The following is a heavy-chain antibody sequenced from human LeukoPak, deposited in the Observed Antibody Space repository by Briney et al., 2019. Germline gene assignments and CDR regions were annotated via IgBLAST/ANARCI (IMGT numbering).Heavy chain of an antibody. CDR3: ARGWGFYGSGTEPRLGWFDP. CDR2: IYYSGIT. J-gene: IGHJ5*02. CDR1: VYSISSTTYY. V-gene: IGHV4-39*07. D-gene: IGHD3-10*01. Sequence: PSETLSLTCTVSVYSISSTTYYWGWIRQPPGKGLEWIGSIYYSGITHYNPSLKSRVTISLDTSKNQFSLKLTSVTAADTAVYFCARGWGFYGSGTEPRLGWFDPWGQGTLVTVSS.